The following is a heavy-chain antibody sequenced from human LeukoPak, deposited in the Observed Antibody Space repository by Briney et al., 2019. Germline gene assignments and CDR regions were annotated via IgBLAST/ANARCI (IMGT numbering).Heavy chain of an antibody. Sequence: GGSLRLSCAASGFTFSSYGMHWVRQAPGKGLEWVAVISYDGKNEYYTDSVKGRFTISRDNAKNSLYLQMNSLRAEDTAVYYCAREITGYSSSSGYWGQGTLVTVSS. J-gene: IGHJ4*02. V-gene: IGHV3-33*05. CDR1: GFTFSSYG. CDR3: AREITGYSSSSGY. D-gene: IGHD6-6*01. CDR2: ISYDGKNE.